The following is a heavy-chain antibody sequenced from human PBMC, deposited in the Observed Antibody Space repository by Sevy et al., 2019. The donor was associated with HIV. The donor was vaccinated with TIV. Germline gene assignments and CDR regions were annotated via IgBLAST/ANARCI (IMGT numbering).Heavy chain of an antibody. Sequence: GGSLRLSCAASGFTFSSYSMNWVRQAPGKGLEWVSYISSSSSTIYYPDSVKGRFTISRDNAKNSLYLQMNSLRDEDTAVYYCARVTGITMISRYYGMDVWGQGTTVTVSS. J-gene: IGHJ6*02. CDR3: ARVTGITMISRYYGMDV. CDR2: ISSSSSTI. V-gene: IGHV3-48*02. CDR1: GFTFSSYS. D-gene: IGHD3-22*01.